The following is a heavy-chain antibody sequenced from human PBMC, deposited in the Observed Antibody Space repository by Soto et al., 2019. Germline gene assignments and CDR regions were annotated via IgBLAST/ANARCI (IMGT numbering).Heavy chain of an antibody. CDR3: ARVASDYINSADH. V-gene: IGHV3-23*01. Sequence: EVQLLESGGGLVQPGGSLRLSCAASGFIFNAYAMTWLRQAPGKGLEWVSAIGGSGGNTYYAASVKGGFTISRDNYKDTADVEMNRLRVDDTAVYFCARVASDYINSADHWGQGILVTVSS. CDR1: GFIFNAYA. CDR2: IGGSGGNT. D-gene: IGHD4-4*01. J-gene: IGHJ4*02.